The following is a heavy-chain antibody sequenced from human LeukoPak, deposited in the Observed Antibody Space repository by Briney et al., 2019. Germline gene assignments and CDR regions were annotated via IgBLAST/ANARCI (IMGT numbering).Heavy chain of an antibody. CDR3: ARGDGGYPYYFDY. D-gene: IGHD3-22*01. J-gene: IGHJ4*02. CDR2: IYTSGST. V-gene: IGHV4-61*02. CDR1: GGSISSSSYY. Sequence: PSETLSLTCTVSGGSISSSSYYWSWIRQPAGKGLEWIGRIYTSGSTNYNPSLKSRVTISVDTSKNQFSLKLSSVTAADTAVYYCARGDGGYPYYFDYWGQGTLVTVSS.